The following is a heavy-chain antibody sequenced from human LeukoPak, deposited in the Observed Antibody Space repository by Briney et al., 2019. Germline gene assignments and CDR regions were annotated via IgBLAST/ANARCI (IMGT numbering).Heavy chain of an antibody. V-gene: IGHV3-48*01. D-gene: IGHD1-14*01. CDR1: GFTFNTYT. CDR3: ARKPIDY. Sequence: GGFLRLSCAASGFTFNTYTMNWVRQAPGKGLEWVSYISGSSGIIDYADSVRGRFTISRDNAKNSLYLQMNSLRAEDTAVYYCARKPIDYWGQGTLVTVSS. CDR2: ISGSSGII. J-gene: IGHJ4*02.